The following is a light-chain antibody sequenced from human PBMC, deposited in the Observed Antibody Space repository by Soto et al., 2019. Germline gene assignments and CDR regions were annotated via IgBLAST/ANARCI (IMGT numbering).Light chain of an antibody. CDR3: QQYYSTPRT. CDR1: QSVLYSSNTKNY. J-gene: IGKJ4*01. V-gene: IGKV4-1*01. Sequence: DIVMTQSPDSLAVSLGERATINCKSSQSVLYSSNTKNYLAWYQQKPGQPPKLLIYWASTRASGVPDRCSGSGSGTDFTLTISSLQAEDVAVYYCQQYYSTPRTFGGGTKVEIK. CDR2: WAS.